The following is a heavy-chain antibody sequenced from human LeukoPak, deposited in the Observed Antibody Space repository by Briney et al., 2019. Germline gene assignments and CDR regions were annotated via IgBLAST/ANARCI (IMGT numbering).Heavy chain of an antibody. D-gene: IGHD1-26*01. CDR3: AKELESWEIFEY. J-gene: IGHJ4*02. Sequence: GGSLRLSCAASGFTFSSSAMTWVRQAPGKGLEWVSGIGGGGTGTHYADSVKGRFTVSRDNSRNTLYLQMNSLRAEDTALYYCAKELESWEIFEYWGKGTLVTVSS. V-gene: IGHV3-23*01. CDR1: GFTFSSSA. CDR2: IGGGGTGT.